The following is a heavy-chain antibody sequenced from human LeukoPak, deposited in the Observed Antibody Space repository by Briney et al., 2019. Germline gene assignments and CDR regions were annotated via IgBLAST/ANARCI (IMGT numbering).Heavy chain of an antibody. Sequence: ASVKVSCKASGYTFTGYYMHWVRQAPGQGLEWMGWISAYNGNTNYAQKFQGRITMTRDTSISTAYMELSRLRSDDTAVYYCARVGATYSGDPWGQGTLVTVSS. CDR1: GYTFTGYY. V-gene: IGHV1-2*02. CDR3: ARVGATYSGDP. D-gene: IGHD1-26*01. CDR2: ISAYNGNT. J-gene: IGHJ5*02.